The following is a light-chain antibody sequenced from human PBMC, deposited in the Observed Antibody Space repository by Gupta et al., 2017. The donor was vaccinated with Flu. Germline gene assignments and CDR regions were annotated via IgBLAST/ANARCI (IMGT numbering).Light chain of an antibody. CDR2: LGS. J-gene: IGKJ3*01. V-gene: IGKV2-28*01. CDR1: QSLLHSNGYNY. CDR3: RHGQQTHFT. Sequence: DIVLTQSPLSLPVTPGEPASISCRSSQSLLHSNGYNYLDWYLQKPGQAPQLLIYLGSTRAYGVPDRFSGSGSGTDFTLKISRVEAEDVGIYCCRHGQQTHFTFGHGTKVDIK.